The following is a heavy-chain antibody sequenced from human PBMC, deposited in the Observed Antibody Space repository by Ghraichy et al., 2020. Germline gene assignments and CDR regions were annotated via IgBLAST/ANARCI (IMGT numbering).Heavy chain of an antibody. CDR1: GFTFNAYA. Sequence: GGSLRLSCIASGFTFNAYAMSWVRQAPGKGLEWVSSINDIGSSTFYADSVKGRFTISRDNSKNTLYVQMTSLRAEDTAIYYCAKARYRYCGSRALSDSDSWGQGSLVTVSS. V-gene: IGHV3-23*01. J-gene: IGHJ4*02. CDR3: AKARYRYCGSRALSDSDS. D-gene: IGHD1-26*01. CDR2: INDIGSST.